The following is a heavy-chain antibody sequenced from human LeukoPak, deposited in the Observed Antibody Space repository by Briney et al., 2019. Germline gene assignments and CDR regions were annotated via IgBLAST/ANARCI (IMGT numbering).Heavy chain of an antibody. D-gene: IGHD2-2*01. CDR3: ARARCSSTDCPPDY. CDR2: ISYVGENE. J-gene: IGHJ4*02. V-gene: IGHV3-30*08. CDR1: AFTFNSFA. Sequence: GGSLRLSCAASAFTFNSFAMHWVRLAPGKGLEWVAAISYVGENEFYADSVRGRFTISRDNSENTLHLQLDSLRAEDTAVFYCARARCSSTDCPPDYWGQGTLVTVSS.